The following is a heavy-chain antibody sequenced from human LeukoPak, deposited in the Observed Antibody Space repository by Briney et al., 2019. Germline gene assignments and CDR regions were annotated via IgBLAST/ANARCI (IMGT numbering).Heavy chain of an antibody. CDR1: GFTFSNYA. CDR2: ISGSGGST. J-gene: IGHJ4*02. Sequence: PGGSLRLSCAASGFTFSNYAMTWVRQAPGKGLEWVSAISGSGGSTYYADSVKGRFTISRDNSKNTLYLQMNSLRAEDTAVYYCAKNGRTTVTTVRGYFDYWGQGTLVTVSS. V-gene: IGHV3-23*01. D-gene: IGHD4-17*01. CDR3: AKNGRTTVTTVRGYFDY.